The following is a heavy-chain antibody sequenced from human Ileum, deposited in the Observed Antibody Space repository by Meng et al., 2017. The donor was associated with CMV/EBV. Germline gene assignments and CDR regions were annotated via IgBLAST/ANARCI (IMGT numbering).Heavy chain of an antibody. CDR1: SCSFNHYY. V-gene: IGHV4-34*01. D-gene: IGHD2-21*02. Sequence: KPPGTLTLPSAVHSCSFNHYYWTWSRQPQGKGLEGIGEIYRDGTTNYDQSLKSRVSISEDTSKNQFSLKLTSVTAADTAVYYCARSTKADCWEVLTYWGQGTLVTVSS. J-gene: IGHJ4*02. CDR2: IYRDGTT. CDR3: ARSTKADCWEVLTY.